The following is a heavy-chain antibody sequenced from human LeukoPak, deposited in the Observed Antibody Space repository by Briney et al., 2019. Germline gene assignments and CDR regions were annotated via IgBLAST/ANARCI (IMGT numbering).Heavy chain of an antibody. CDR2: IYHSGST. CDR1: GYSISSGYY. V-gene: IGHV4-38-2*01. Sequence: SETLSLTCAVSGYSISSGYYWGWIRQPPGKGLEWIGSIYHSGSTYYNPSLKSRVTIPVDTSKNQFSLKLSSVTAADTAVYYCARVYGSYGLQYGYSSSWYSTENYYYYYMDVWGKGTTVTVSS. D-gene: IGHD6-13*01. J-gene: IGHJ6*03. CDR3: ARVYGSYGLQYGYSSSWYSTENYYYYYMDV.